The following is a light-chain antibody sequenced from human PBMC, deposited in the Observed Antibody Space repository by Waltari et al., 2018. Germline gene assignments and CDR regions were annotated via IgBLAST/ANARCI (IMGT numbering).Light chain of an antibody. CDR1: QSVSSSY. CDR3: QQYGSSPQT. Sequence: EIVLTQSPGTLSLSPGERATLSCRASQSVSSSYLAGYQQKPGQAPRLLIYGASSRATCIPDRFSGSGSGTDFTLTISRLEPEDFAVYYCQQYGSSPQTFGQGTKVEIK. V-gene: IGKV3-20*01. CDR2: GAS. J-gene: IGKJ1*01.